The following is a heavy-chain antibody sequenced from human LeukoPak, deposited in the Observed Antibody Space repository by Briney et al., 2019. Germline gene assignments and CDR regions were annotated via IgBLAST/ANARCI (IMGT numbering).Heavy chain of an antibody. Sequence: SESLSLTCAAFGVSISSYCWNWIRQSPGKGVEWVAYMIYNMSINYTHSLKGRVTISVDKSKNQFSLKLISVTSADTAADFYARQGSGRAFDIWGQGTMVTVSS. V-gene: IGHV4-59*08. CDR1: GVSISSYC. CDR3: ARQGSGRAFDI. CDR2: MIYNMSI. J-gene: IGHJ3*02.